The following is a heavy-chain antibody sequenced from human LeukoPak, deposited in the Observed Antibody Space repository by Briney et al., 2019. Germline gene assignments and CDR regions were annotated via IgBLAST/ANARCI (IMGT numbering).Heavy chain of an antibody. V-gene: IGHV4-61*01. CDR2: IYYSGSA. D-gene: IGHD6-13*01. CDR1: GGSVSSGSYY. J-gene: IGHJ3*02. Sequence: QPSETLSLTCTVSGGSVSSGSYYWSWIRQPPGKGLEWIGYIYYSGSANYNPSLKSRVTISVDTSKNHFSLKLSSVTAADTAVYYCARATDPFYSSSGAIWGQGTMVTVSS. CDR3: ARATDPFYSSSGAI.